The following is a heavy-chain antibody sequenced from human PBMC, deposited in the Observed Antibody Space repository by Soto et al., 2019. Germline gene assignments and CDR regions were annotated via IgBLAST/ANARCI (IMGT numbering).Heavy chain of an antibody. CDR2: IVVGSGNT. CDR1: GFTFTSSP. V-gene: IGHV1-58*01. Sequence: SVKVSCKASGFTFTSSPVQWVRQARGQRLEWIGWIVVGSGNTNYAQKFQERVTITRDMSTSTAYMELSSLRSEDTAVYYCAAGRRGYSGYDHGVWGQGTTVTVSS. J-gene: IGHJ6*02. CDR3: AAGRRGYSGYDHGV. D-gene: IGHD5-12*01.